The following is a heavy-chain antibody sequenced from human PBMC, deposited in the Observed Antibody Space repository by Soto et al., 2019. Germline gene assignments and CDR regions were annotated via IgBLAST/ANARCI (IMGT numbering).Heavy chain of an antibody. Sequence: PSQTLSLTWTVSVGSISSYYWSWIRQPAGKGLEWIGRIYTSGSTNYNPSLKSRVTMSVDTSKNQFSLKLSSVTAADTAVYYCARDRKRCDYESSNFAFDIWGQGTMVTVSS. V-gene: IGHV4-4*07. D-gene: IGHD3-22*01. CDR2: IYTSGST. CDR3: ARDRKRCDYESSNFAFDI. J-gene: IGHJ3*02. CDR1: VGSISSYY.